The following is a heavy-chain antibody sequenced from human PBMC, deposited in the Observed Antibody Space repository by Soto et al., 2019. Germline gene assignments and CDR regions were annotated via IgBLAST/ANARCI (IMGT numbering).Heavy chain of an antibody. CDR3: AKATYGDYDDY. J-gene: IGHJ4*02. CDR2: ISGSGSST. CDR1: GFTFCSSA. V-gene: IGHV3-23*01. D-gene: IGHD4-17*01. Sequence: PGGSLRLSCAASGFTFCSSAMSLARQAPGKGLEWVSAISGSGSSTYYADSVKGRFTISRDNSKNTLYLQMNSLRAEDTAVYYCAKATYGDYDDYWGQGTLVTVSS.